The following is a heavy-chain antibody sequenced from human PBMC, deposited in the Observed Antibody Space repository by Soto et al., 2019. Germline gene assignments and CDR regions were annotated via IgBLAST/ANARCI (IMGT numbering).Heavy chain of an antibody. D-gene: IGHD1-1*01. CDR1: GGSVSSYY. J-gene: IGHJ4*02. Sequence: PSETLSLTCTVSGGSVSSYYWSWIRQPPGKGLEWIGYIYYSGSTNYNPSLKSRVTISVDTSKNQFSLKVSSVTAADTAVYYCARHRNWKVDYWGQGTLVTVSS. CDR3: ARHRNWKVDY. CDR2: IYYSGST. V-gene: IGHV4-59*08.